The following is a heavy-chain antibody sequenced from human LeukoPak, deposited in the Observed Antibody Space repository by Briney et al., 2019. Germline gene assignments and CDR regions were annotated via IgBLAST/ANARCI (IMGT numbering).Heavy chain of an antibody. CDR2: INHSGST. CDR3: ARGPMYTSGWYVY. Sequence: SETLSLTCAVYGGSFSGYYWSWIRQPPGKGLEWIGEINHSGSTNYNPSLKSRVTISGDTSKNQFSLKVSSVTAADTAVYYCARGPMYTSGWYVYWGQGTLVTVSS. D-gene: IGHD6-19*01. J-gene: IGHJ4*02. CDR1: GGSFSGYY. V-gene: IGHV4-34*01.